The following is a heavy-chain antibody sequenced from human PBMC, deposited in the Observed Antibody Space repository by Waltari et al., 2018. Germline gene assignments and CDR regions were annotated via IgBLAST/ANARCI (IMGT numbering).Heavy chain of an antibody. V-gene: IGHV3-7*01. J-gene: IGHJ4*02. D-gene: IGHD6-19*01. CDR1: GFTFSSSS. CDR2: IKQDGSES. Sequence: EVQLVESGGGLVQPGGSLRLSCTASGFTFSSSSMVWVRQAPGKGLEWVATIKQDGSESYYVGSVKGRFTFSRDNAKNSLYLQMNSLRAEDTAVYYCARPYSSGWYINFDYWGQGTLVTVSS. CDR3: ARPYSSGWYINFDY.